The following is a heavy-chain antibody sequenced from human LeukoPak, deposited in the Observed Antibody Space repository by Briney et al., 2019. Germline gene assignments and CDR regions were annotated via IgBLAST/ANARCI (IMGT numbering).Heavy chain of an antibody. D-gene: IGHD3-22*01. V-gene: IGHV3-30*02. CDR3: ARSDAGYYDSSGKGPYYFDY. CDR1: GFTFSSYG. Sequence: GGSLRLSCAASGFTFSSYGMHWVRQAPGKGLEWVAFIRYDGSNKYYADSVKGRFTISRDNSKNTLYLQMNSLRAEDTAVYYCARSDAGYYDSSGKGPYYFDYWGQGTLVTVSS. CDR2: IRYDGSNK. J-gene: IGHJ4*02.